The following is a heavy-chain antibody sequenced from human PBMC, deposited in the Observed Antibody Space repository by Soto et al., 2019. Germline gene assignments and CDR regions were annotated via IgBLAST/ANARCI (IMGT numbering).Heavy chain of an antibody. Sequence: QVQLVQSGAEVKKPGSSVKVSCKASGGPFSNDIITWVRQAPGQGLEWMGRIIPLLNPATYAQKFQGRLTVTAGRSTVTAYMELNSLRSEDTAVYYSAIDSPVGSTFSGYDAIDYWVQGTLVTVSS. CDR2: IIPLLNPA. D-gene: IGHD5-12*01. CDR3: AIDSPVGSTFSGYDAIDY. J-gene: IGHJ4*02. CDR1: GGPFSNDI. V-gene: IGHV1-69*08.